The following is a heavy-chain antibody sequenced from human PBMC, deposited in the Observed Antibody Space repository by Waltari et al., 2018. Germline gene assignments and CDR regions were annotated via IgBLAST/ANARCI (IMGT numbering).Heavy chain of an antibody. J-gene: IGHJ4*02. D-gene: IGHD6-19*01. Sequence: QVQLVQSGAEVKKPGSSVKVSCKASGGTFSSYAISWVREAPGQGLEWMARIIPIFGTANYAQKFQGRVTIPADKSTSTAYMELSSLRSEDTAVYYCATPAAVAPRWSFNYWGQGTLVTVSS. CDR3: ATPAAVAPRWSFNY. V-gene: IGHV1-69*08. CDR1: GGTFSSYA. CDR2: IIPIFGTA.